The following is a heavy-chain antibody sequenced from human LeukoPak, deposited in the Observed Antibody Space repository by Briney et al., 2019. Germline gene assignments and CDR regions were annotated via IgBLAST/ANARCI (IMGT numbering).Heavy chain of an antibody. D-gene: IGHD2-8*02. CDR3: AKSRARREGNTGSIYY. CDR2: ISGSGDIT. V-gene: IGHV3-23*01. J-gene: IGHJ4*02. CDR1: GFTFSSFA. Sequence: PGGSLRLSCAASGFTFSSFAMGWVRQAPGQGLEWVSAISGSGDITYYADSVKGRFTIPRDNSKNTLYVQMNSLRAEDTVLYYCAKSRARREGNTGSIYYWGQGTLVTVSS.